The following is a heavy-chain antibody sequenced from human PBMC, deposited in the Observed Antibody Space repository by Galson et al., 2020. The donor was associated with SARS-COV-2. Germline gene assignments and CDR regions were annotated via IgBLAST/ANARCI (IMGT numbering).Heavy chain of an antibody. CDR1: GFTFSSYS. D-gene: IGHD6-13*01. Sequence: GESLKISCAASGFTFSSYSMNWVRQAPGKGLEWVSSISSSSSYIYYADSVKGRFTISRDNAKNSLYLQMNSLRAEDTAVYYCARDSALHRSWSRDFDYWGQGTLVTVSS. J-gene: IGHJ4*02. CDR3: ARDSALHRSWSRDFDY. CDR2: ISSSSSYI. V-gene: IGHV3-21*01.